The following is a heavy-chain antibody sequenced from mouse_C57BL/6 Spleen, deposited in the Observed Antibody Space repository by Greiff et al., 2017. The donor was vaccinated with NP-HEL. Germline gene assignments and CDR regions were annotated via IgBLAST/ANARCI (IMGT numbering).Heavy chain of an antibody. D-gene: IGHD4-1*01. V-gene: IGHV1-82*01. J-gene: IGHJ2*01. Sequence: VKLMESGPELVKPGASVKISCKASGYAFSSSWMNWVKQRPGKGLEWIGRIYPGDGDTNYNGKFKGKATLTADKSSSTAYMQLSSLTSEDSAVYFCARGWDDYWGQGTTLTVSS. CDR3: ARGWDDY. CDR2: IYPGDGDT. CDR1: GYAFSSSW.